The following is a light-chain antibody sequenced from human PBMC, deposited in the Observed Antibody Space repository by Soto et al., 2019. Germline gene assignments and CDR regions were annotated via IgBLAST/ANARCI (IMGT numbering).Light chain of an antibody. Sequence: AVQMTQSPSSLSASVGDRVTITCRASQAIRSELGWYQMKPGKVPKLLIYAASNLQSGVPSRFIGRGYGTDFTLTISSLQPDDFATYYCLQYYSYPRTFGQGTKVKI. CDR3: LQYYSYPRT. J-gene: IGKJ1*01. V-gene: IGKV1-6*01. CDR2: AAS. CDR1: QAIRSE.